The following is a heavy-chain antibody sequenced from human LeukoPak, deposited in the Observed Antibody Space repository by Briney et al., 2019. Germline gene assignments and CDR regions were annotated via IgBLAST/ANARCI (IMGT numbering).Heavy chain of an antibody. V-gene: IGHV3-74*01. CDR1: GFPFSTSW. Sequence: GGSLRLSCAASGFPFSTSWMHWVRQAPGKGLVWVSRINSDGSRTTYADYVKGRITISKDNAKNTLYLQMNSLRAEDTAVYYCSRGFPFDPWGQGILVTVSS. CDR2: INSDGSRT. CDR3: SRGFPFDP. D-gene: IGHD3-10*01. J-gene: IGHJ5*02.